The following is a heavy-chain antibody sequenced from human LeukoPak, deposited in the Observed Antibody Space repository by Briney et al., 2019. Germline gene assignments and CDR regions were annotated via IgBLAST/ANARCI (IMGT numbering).Heavy chain of an antibody. V-gene: IGHV3-74*01. D-gene: IGHD2-21*01. CDR2: INNDGSNK. CDR3: ARDDSRGFAY. CDR1: GFTFSSYW. J-gene: IGHJ4*02. Sequence: GGSLRLSCAASGFTFSSYWMHGVRQAPGKGLVWVSRINNDGSNKSYADSVKDRFTNSRDNAKNTLYLQINSLRAEDTAVYYCARDDSRGFAYWGQGTLVTVSS.